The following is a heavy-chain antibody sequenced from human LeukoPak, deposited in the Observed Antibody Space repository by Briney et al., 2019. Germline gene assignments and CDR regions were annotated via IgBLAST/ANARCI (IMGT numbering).Heavy chain of an antibody. Sequence: SETLSLTCSVSGGSISSYYWSWIRQPPGKGLEWIGFIYYSGSTNYNPSLKSRVTISVDTSKNQFSLKLSSVTAADTAVYYCARRYFDYWGQGTLVTVSS. CDR2: IYYSGST. CDR1: GGSISSYY. J-gene: IGHJ4*02. V-gene: IGHV4-59*12. CDR3: ARRYFDY.